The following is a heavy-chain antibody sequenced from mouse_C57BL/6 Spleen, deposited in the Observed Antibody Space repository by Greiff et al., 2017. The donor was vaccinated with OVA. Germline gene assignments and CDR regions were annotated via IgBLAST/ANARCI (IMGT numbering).Heavy chain of an antibody. CDR1: GYAFTNYL. J-gene: IGHJ3*01. D-gene: IGHD2-5*01. V-gene: IGHV1-54*01. Sequence: VQLQQSGAELVRPGTSVKVSCKASGYAFTNYLIEWVKQRPGQGLEWIGVINPGSGGTNYNEKFKGKATLTADKSSSTAYMQLSSLTSEDSAVYFCARWGTIVTTGFAYWGQGTLVTVSA. CDR2: INPGSGGT. CDR3: ARWGTIVTTGFAY.